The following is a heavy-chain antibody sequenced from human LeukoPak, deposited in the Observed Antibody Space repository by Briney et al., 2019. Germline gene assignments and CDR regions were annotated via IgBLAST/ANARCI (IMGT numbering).Heavy chain of an antibody. J-gene: IGHJ4*02. CDR2: ISSSNDYT. CDR1: GGTFSNYA. Sequence: GRTLRLSCAASGGTFSNYAMSWVRQAPRKGLDWVSTISSSNDYTYYAVSMRGRFTISRDNSKNSLYLQMISLTGEDTAVYYCACGTLTGTYYFDYWGQGTMVTVSS. CDR3: ACGTLTGTYYFDY. V-gene: IGHV3-23*01. D-gene: IGHD3-9*01.